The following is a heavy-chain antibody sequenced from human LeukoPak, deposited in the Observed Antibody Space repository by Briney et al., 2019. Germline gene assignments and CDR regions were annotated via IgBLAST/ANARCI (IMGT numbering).Heavy chain of an antibody. Sequence: GGSLRLSCAASGFIFNDYYMTWVRQAPGKGLEWLSYISSSGRTIYYADSVKGRFTISRDNAKNSLYLQMNSLKVDDTAVYYFATRIDIWGQRTRVSVSS. CDR3: ATRIDI. V-gene: IGHV3-11*01. J-gene: IGHJ3*02. CDR1: GFIFNDYY. CDR2: ISSSGRTI.